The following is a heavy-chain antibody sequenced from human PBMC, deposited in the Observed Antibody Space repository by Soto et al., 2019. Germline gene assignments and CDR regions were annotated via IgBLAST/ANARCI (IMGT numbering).Heavy chain of an antibody. CDR2: ISAYNGNT. V-gene: IGHV1-18*04. J-gene: IGHJ6*02. Sequence: GASVKVSCKASGYTFTSYGISWVRQAPGQGLEWMGWISAYNGNTNYAQKLQGRVTMTTDTSTSTAYMELRSLRSDDTAVYYCARDPAVDEYYYYYYGMDVWGQGTTVTVSS. CDR1: GYTFTSYG. CDR3: ARDPAVDEYYYYYYGMDV. D-gene: IGHD5-12*01.